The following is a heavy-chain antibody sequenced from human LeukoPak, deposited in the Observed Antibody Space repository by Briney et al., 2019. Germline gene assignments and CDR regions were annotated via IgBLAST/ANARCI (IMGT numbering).Heavy chain of an antibody. CDR1: GFTFSDYY. V-gene: IGHV3-11*01. Sequence: PGGSLRLSCAASGFTFSDYYMSWVRQAPGKGLEGVSYISSSASTIYYANSVKGRFTISRDNAKNSLYLQMNSLRAEDTAVYYCARMYSSSSSYFDYWGQGTLVTVSS. J-gene: IGHJ4*02. CDR3: ARMYSSSSSYFDY. CDR2: ISSSASTI. D-gene: IGHD6-6*01.